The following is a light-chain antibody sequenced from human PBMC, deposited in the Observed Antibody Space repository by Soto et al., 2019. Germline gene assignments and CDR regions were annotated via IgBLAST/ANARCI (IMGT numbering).Light chain of an antibody. CDR2: WAS. Sequence: DIVMTQSPDSLAVSLGERATINCKSSQRVLYSSSNKNYLAWYQQKPGQPPKLLIYWASTRESGVPDRFCGSGSGTDFTLTISSLQAEDVAVYYCQQYCSSPWTFGQGTKVEIK. CDR3: QQYCSSPWT. V-gene: IGKV4-1*01. J-gene: IGKJ1*01. CDR1: QRVLYSSSNKNY.